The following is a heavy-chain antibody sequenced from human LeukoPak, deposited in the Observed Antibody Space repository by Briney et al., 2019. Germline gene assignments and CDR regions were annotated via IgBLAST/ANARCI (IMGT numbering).Heavy chain of an antibody. Sequence: AGGSLRLSCAASGLILSSYAMSWVRQAPGKGLEWVAAISGSGGSTYCADSVKGRFTTSRDNSKNTLYLQMNSLRAEDTAVYYCAKGDRREERVKGLWSGNPRSYYYGMDVWGQGTTVTVSS. V-gene: IGHV3-23*01. CDR1: GLILSSYA. J-gene: IGHJ6*02. D-gene: IGHD3-3*01. CDR3: AKGDRREERVKGLWSGNPRSYYYGMDV. CDR2: ISGSGGST.